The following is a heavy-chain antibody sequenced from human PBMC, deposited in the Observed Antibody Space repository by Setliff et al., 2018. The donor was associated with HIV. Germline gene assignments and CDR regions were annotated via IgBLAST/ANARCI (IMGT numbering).Heavy chain of an antibody. J-gene: IGHJ4*02. CDR1: AYTFTDYY. Sequence: ASVKVSCKASAYTFTDYYMHWVRQAPGQGLEWMGWINPNSGDTNYAQKFQGRVTITADQPTSTAYMELSGLTSEDTAVYYCASPRLDWSFSHFDYWGQGTPVTVSS. CDR2: INPNSGDT. V-gene: IGHV1-2*02. CDR3: ASPRLDWSFSHFDY. D-gene: IGHD3-9*01.